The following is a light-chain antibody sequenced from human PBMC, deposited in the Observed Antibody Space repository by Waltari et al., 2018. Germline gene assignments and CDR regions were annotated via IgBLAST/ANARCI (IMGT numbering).Light chain of an antibody. CDR2: HDS. CDR3: TSYTSSFVL. CDR1: SSDVGDFTS. J-gene: IGLJ2*01. V-gene: IGLV2-14*03. Sequence: QSALTQPASVSGSPGQSISISCTGTSSDVGDFTSVAWYQQPPGKAPQFMIWHDSNRPSGVSNRFSGSKSGNTASLTISGLQAEDEANYYCTSYTSSFVLFGGGTKVTVL.